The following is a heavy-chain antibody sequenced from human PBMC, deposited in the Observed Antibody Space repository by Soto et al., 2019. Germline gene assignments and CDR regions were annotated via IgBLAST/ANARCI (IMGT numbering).Heavy chain of an antibody. CDR2: IIPIFGTA. CDR1: GGTFSSYA. D-gene: IGHD3-9*01. CDR3: ERGSITIFSGYGMDV. Sequence: GASVKVSCKASGGTFSSYAISWVRQAPGQGLEWMGGIIPIFGTANYAQKFQGRVTITADKSTSTAYMELSSLRSEDTAVYYCERGSITIFSGYGMDVWGQGTTVTVYS. J-gene: IGHJ6*02. V-gene: IGHV1-69*06.